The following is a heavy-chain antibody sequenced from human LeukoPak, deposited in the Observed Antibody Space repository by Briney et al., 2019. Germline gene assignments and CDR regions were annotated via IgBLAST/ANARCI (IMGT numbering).Heavy chain of an antibody. V-gene: IGHV3-11*01. CDR3: ARVRSYYELLFDY. Sequence: GGSLRLSCAASGFTFSDYYMSWIRQAPGKGLEWVSYISSSGSTIYYADSVKGRFTISRDNAKNSLYLQMNSLRAEDTAVYYCARVRSYYELLFDYWGQGTLVTVSS. CDR1: GFTFSDYY. J-gene: IGHJ4*02. D-gene: IGHD3-22*01. CDR2: ISSSGSTI.